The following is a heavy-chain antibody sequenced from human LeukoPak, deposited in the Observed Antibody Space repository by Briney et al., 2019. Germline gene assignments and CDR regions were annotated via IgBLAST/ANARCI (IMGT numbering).Heavy chain of an antibody. V-gene: IGHV3-30*04. CDR3: ARGQYYYDSSGNIYFDY. Sequence: GGPLRLPCVASGFPFRRYDVHWVRQAPGKGLDWVAVISADGEKQLYADSVKGRFTISRDNSKQTLHLPLNSLRAVDSPLYYCARGQYYYDSSGNIYFDYWGQGTLVTVSS. CDR2: ISADGEKQ. D-gene: IGHD3-22*01. J-gene: IGHJ4*02. CDR1: GFPFRRYD.